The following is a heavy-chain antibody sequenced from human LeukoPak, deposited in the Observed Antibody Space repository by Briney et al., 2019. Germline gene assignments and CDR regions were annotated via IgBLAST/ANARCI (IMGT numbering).Heavy chain of an antibody. J-gene: IGHJ4*02. Sequence: SETLSLTCAVYGGSFSGYYWSWIRQPPGKGLEWIGEINHSGSTNYNPSLKSRVTISVDTYKNQFSLKLSSVTAADTAVYYCARGSSGWTDFDYWGQGTLVTVSS. V-gene: IGHV4-34*01. D-gene: IGHD6-19*01. CDR2: INHSGST. CDR1: GGSFSGYY. CDR3: ARGSSGWTDFDY.